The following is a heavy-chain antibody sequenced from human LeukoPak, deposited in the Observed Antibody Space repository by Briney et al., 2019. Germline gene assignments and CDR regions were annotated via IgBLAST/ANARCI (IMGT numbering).Heavy chain of an antibody. CDR1: GYSISSGYY. CDR2: IYYSGST. V-gene: IGHV4-61*01. D-gene: IGHD6-6*01. CDR3: ASWHSSSSYSDY. J-gene: IGHJ4*02. Sequence: SETLSLTCTVSGYSISSGYYWGWIRQPPGKGLEWIGYIYYSGSTNYNPSLKSRVTISVDTSKNQFSLKLSSVTAADTAVYYCASWHSSSSYSDYWGQGTLVTVSS.